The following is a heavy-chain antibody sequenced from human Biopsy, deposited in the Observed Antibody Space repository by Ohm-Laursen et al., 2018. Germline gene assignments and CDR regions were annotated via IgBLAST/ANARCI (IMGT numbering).Heavy chain of an antibody. D-gene: IGHD4-17*01. Sequence: ASVKVSCKASGYSFTNHDINWVRQATGQGLEWMGWINTYSGNTNYGKKFHDRVIMTSDTSTSTAYLEHRSLRSDDTAVYYCARDYYPYVDYLKDVPLCDSWGQGTLVTVSS. V-gene: IGHV1-18*01. CDR2: INTYSGNT. J-gene: IGHJ4*02. CDR3: ARDYYPYVDYLKDVPLCDS. CDR1: GYSFTNHD.